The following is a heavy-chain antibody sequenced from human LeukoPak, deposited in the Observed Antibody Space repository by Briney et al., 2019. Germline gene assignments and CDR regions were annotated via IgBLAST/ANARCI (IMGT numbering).Heavy chain of an antibody. CDR1: GFTFDDYA. Sequence: GGSLRLSCAASGFTFDDYAMHWVRQAPGKGLEWVSGISWNSGSIGYADSVKGRFTISRDNAKNSLYLQMNSLRAEDMALYYCAKGGEGIAARVAFDIWGQGTMVTVSS. J-gene: IGHJ3*02. CDR2: ISWNSGSI. V-gene: IGHV3-9*03. D-gene: IGHD6-6*01. CDR3: AKGGEGIAARVAFDI.